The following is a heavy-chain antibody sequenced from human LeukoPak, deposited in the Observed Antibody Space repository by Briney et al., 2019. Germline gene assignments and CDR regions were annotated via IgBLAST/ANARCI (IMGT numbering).Heavy chain of an antibody. D-gene: IGHD2-2*01. CDR2: ISAYNGNT. V-gene: IGHV1-18*01. CDR3: ARDPFSWYCRSTSCPFDY. CDR1: GYAFTSYG. J-gene: IGHJ4*02. Sequence: ASVKVSCKASGYAFTSYGISWVRQAPGQGLEWMGWISAYNGNTNYAQKLQGRVTMTTDTSTSTAYMELRSLRSDDTAVYYCARDPFSWYCRSTSCPFDYWGQGTLVTVSS.